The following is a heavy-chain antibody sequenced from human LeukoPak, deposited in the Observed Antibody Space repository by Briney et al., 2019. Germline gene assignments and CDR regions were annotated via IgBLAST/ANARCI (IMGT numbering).Heavy chain of an antibody. Sequence: ASVKVSCKASGYTFTSYGISWVRQAPGQGLEWMGWMNPNSGNTGYAQKFQGRVTMTRNTSISTAYMELSSLRSEDTAVYYCARGGSFLRFLEWSYYYGMDVWGQGTTVTVSS. J-gene: IGHJ6*02. CDR2: MNPNSGNT. CDR3: ARGGSFLRFLEWSYYYGMDV. CDR1: GYTFTSYG. D-gene: IGHD3-3*01. V-gene: IGHV1-8*02.